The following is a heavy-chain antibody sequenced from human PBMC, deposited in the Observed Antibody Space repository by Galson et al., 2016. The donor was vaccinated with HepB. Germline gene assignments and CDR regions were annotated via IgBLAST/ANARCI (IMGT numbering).Heavy chain of an antibody. CDR2: ISYDGSLK. CDR1: GFTFSSYG. D-gene: IGHD1-26*01. CDR3: TKDVGPIFYDY. J-gene: IGHJ4*02. Sequence: SLRLSCAASGFTFSSYGMHWARQAPGKGLEWVASISYDGSLKYYADSVKGRFTISRDNSKNTLYLQMNSLRAEDTAVYLCTKDVGPIFYDYWGQGTLVTVSS. V-gene: IGHV3-30*18.